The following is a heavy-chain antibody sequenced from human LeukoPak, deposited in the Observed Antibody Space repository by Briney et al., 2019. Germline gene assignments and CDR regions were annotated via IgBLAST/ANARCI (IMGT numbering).Heavy chain of an antibody. CDR1: GTSTRADNNC. V-gene: IGHV4-61*02. CDR2: ITASGNT. D-gene: IGHD7-27*01. Sequence: PSQTLSLTSTVPGTSTRADNNCCSSIRQPAGKGLEWIGRITASGNTIYNPSLKSRLTISVDTPKNQFSLRLTSLSAADTAIYFCAGWYPAWGSSDSWGQGTLVTVSS. CDR3: AGWYPAWGSSDS. J-gene: IGHJ4*02.